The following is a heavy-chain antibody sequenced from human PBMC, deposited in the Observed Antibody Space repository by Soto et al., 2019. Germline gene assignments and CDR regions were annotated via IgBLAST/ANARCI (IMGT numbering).Heavy chain of an antibody. D-gene: IGHD1-20*01. J-gene: IGHJ6*02. Sequence: EVQLEDTGGGLIQPGGSLRLSCAASGFIISSNNMNWVRQAPGKGLEWVAIIYSGDSTSYAGSVKGRFTTSRDNSKNTLFLHINSLRAEHTAVYSSAITKQVNYWMDVWGRRTTVTVSS. CDR3: AITKQVNYWMDV. CDR1: GFIISSNN. V-gene: IGHV3-53*02. CDR2: IYSGDST.